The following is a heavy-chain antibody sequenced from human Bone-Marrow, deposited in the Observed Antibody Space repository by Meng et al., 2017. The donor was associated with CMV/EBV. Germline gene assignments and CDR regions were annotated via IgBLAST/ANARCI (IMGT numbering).Heavy chain of an antibody. Sequence: ASVKVSCKASEYTFIDHHMHWVRRAPGQGLEWMGWINPYSGDTKYAQKFQGRVTITADKSTSTAYMELSSLRSEDTAVYYCARASVGSGWYYFDYWGQGTLVTVSS. D-gene: IGHD6-19*01. J-gene: IGHJ4*02. CDR1: EYTFIDHH. CDR3: ARASVGSGWYYFDY. CDR2: INPYSGDT. V-gene: IGHV1-2*02.